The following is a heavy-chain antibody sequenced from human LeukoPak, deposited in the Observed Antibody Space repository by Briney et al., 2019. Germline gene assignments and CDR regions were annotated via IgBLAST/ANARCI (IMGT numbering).Heavy chain of an antibody. CDR1: GGSISSGSYY. CDR2: IYTSGST. CDR3: ARDSVRGHFDY. J-gene: IGHJ4*02. V-gene: IGHV4-61*02. Sequence: SETLSLTCTVSGGSISSGSYYWTWIRQPAGKGLEWIGRIYTSGSTNYNPSLKSRVTMSVDTSKNQFSLKLSSVTAADTAVYYCARDSVRGHFDYWGQGTLVTVSS. D-gene: IGHD3-10*01.